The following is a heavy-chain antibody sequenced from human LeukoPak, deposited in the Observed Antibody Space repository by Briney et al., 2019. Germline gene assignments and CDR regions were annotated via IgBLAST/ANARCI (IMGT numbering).Heavy chain of an antibody. CDR1: GFTFSTYS. CDR3: TRDGGGYFDN. J-gene: IGHJ4*02. D-gene: IGHD2-15*01. CDR2: ISSSSSYI. Sequence: GGSLSLSCAASGFTFSTYSMNWVRQAPGKGLEWVSSISSSSSYIYYADSVKGRFTASRDNAKNSLFLQMNSLRAEDTAVYYCTRDGGGYFDNWGQGTLVTVSS. V-gene: IGHV3-21*01.